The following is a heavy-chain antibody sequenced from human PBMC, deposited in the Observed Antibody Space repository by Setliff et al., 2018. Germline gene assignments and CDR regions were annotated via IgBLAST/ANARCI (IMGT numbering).Heavy chain of an antibody. D-gene: IGHD3-10*01. Sequence: ASVKVSCKASGYTFTTYAISWMRQAPGQGLEYMGWINTNTGNPSYAQGFTGRFVFSLDTSVSTAYLQISSLKAEDTAIYYCARATRFGTIKYRGDYYMDVWGKGTTVTVSS. J-gene: IGHJ6*03. CDR2: INTNTGNP. CDR3: ARATRFGTIKYRGDYYMDV. V-gene: IGHV7-4-1*02. CDR1: GYTFTTYA.